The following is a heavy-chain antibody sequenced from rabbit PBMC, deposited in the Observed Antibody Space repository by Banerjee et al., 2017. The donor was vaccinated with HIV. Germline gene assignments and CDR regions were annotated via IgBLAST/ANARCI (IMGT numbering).Heavy chain of an antibody. CDR3: ARDAGYAGSNL. J-gene: IGHJ4*01. CDR2: IYAGSSGST. V-gene: IGHV1S45*01. Sequence: QQQLEESGGGLVKPGGTLTLTCKASGIDFSNHYYMCWVRQAPGKGLEWIACIYAGSSGSTYAASWAKGRFTISKTSSTTVTLQMTSLTAADTATYFCARDAGYAGSNLWGPGTLVTVS. D-gene: IGHD4-2*01. CDR1: GIDFSNHYY.